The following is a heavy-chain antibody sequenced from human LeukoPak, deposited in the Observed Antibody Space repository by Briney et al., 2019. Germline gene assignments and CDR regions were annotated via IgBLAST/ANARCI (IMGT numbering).Heavy chain of an antibody. CDR2: INHSGST. CDR1: GGSFSGYY. V-gene: IGHV4-34*01. D-gene: IGHD3-9*01. CDR3: ARGDLRYFDWLSSYGMDV. Sequence: SETLSLTCAVYGGSFSGYYWSWIRQPPGKGLEWMGEINHSGSTNYNPSLKSRDTISVDTAKNQCSLKLSSVTAADTAVYYCARGDLRYFDWLSSYGMDVWGKGTTVTVSS. J-gene: IGHJ6*04.